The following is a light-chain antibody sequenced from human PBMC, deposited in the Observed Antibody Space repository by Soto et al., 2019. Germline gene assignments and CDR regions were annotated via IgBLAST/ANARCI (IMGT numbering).Light chain of an antibody. J-gene: IGLJ1*01. CDR2: DDD. V-gene: IGLV1-51*01. CDR1: SSNIGGNS. CDR3: GSWERSLSPYV. Sequence: VLTQPPSVSAAPGQKVTISCSGSSSNIGGNSVSWYQQLPGTAPKLLIYDDDKRPSGIPDRFSGSKSGTSATLGITGFQTGDEADYYCGSWERSLSPYVFGTGTNVTV.